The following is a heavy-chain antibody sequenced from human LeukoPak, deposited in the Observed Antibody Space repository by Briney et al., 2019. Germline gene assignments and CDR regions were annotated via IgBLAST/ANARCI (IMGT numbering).Heavy chain of an antibody. CDR3: ARHEAGYYPDYFDY. Sequence: SETLSLTCTVSGGSISSYYWSWIRQPPGKGLEWISYIYTSGSTNYNPSLKSRVTISVDTSKNQFSLKPSSVTAADTAVYYCARHEAGYYPDYFDYWGQGTLVTVSS. CDR2: IYTSGST. V-gene: IGHV4-4*09. CDR1: GGSISSYY. D-gene: IGHD3-22*01. J-gene: IGHJ4*02.